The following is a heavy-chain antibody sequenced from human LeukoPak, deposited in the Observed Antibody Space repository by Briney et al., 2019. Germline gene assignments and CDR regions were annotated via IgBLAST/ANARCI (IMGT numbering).Heavy chain of an antibody. CDR2: INSDGSDT. CDR3: ARVHYTSSWFVDY. Sequence: GGSLRLSCAASGFTISSHWMHWVRQAPGKGLVWVSRINSDGSDTSYADSVKGRFTISRDNAKNTLYLQMNSLRAEDTAVYYCARVHYTSSWFVDYWGQGTLVTVSS. D-gene: IGHD6-13*01. J-gene: IGHJ4*02. V-gene: IGHV3-74*01. CDR1: GFTISSHW.